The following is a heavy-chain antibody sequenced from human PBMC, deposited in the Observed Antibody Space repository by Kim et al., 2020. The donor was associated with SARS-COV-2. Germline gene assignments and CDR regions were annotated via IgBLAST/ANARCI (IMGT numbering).Heavy chain of an antibody. Sequence: ASVKVSCKASGYTFTGYYMHWVQQAPGQGLEWMGRIHPNSGGTNYAQKFQGRVTMTRDTSISTAYMELSMLRSDDTAVYYCAREGVAFSPHIVVVYYYGMDVGGQGTTVTVSS. CDR3: AREGVAFSPHIVVVYYYGMDV. CDR1: GYTFTGYY. J-gene: IGHJ6*02. CDR2: IHPNSGGT. V-gene: IGHV1-2*06. D-gene: IGHD2-2*01.